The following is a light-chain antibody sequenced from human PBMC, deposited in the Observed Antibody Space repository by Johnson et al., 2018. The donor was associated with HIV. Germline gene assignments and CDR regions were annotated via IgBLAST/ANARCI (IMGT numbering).Light chain of an antibody. CDR3: ATWDDSLNGQI. J-gene: IGLJ1*01. CDR2: RND. V-gene: IGLV1-44*01. CDR1: SSNIGSNT. Sequence: QAVLTQPPSASGTPGQMVTISCSGSSSNIGSNTVNWYQQLPGTAPKLLIYRNDQRPSGVPDRFSGPKSGTSASLAISGLQAEDETDYYCATWDDSLNGQIFGTGTKVTVL.